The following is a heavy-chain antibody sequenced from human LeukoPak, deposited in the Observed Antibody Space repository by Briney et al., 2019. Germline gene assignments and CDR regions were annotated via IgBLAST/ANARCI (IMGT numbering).Heavy chain of an antibody. CDR1: GFTFGSYW. Sequence: GGSLRLSCVASGFTFGSYWMSWVRQTPGKGLEWVANIKKDGSEKYYVDSVKGRFTISRDNAKNSLYLQMNSLRAEGTAVYYCAKDFGEAAFDIWGQGTMVTVSS. V-gene: IGHV3-7*05. CDR3: AKDFGEAAFDI. D-gene: IGHD3-10*01. CDR2: IKKDGSEK. J-gene: IGHJ3*02.